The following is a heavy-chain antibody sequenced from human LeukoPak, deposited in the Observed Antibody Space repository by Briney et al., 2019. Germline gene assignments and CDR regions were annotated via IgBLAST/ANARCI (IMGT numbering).Heavy chain of an antibody. V-gene: IGHV3-21*01. CDR1: GFTFSSYS. J-gene: IGHJ4*02. CDR3: AASTKHTAMVDY. Sequence: GGSLRLSCAASGFTFSSYSMNWVRQAPGKGLEWVSSIGSSNSYIYYADSVKGRFTISRDNAKNPLHLQMNSLRAEDTAVYYCAASTKHTAMVDYWGQGTLVTVSS. CDR2: IGSSNSYI. D-gene: IGHD5-18*01.